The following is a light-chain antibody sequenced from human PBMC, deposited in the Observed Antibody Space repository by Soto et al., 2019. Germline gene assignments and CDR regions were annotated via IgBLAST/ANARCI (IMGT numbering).Light chain of an antibody. J-gene: IGKJ5*01. CDR3: QQYNNWPIT. CDR1: QSVSSN. Sequence: EIVMTQSPATLSVSPGERATLSCRASQSVSSNLACYQQKPGQAPRLLIYGASTRATGIPARFSGSGSGTEFTLTISSLQSEDFAVYYCQQYNNWPITFGQGTQLEV. CDR2: GAS. V-gene: IGKV3-15*01.